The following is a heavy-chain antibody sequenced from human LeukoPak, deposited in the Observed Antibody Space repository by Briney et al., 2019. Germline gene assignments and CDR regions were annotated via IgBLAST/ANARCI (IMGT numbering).Heavy chain of an antibody. J-gene: IGHJ4*02. CDR1: GFTFSTYD. V-gene: IGHV3-30*02. Sequence: GGSLRLSCAASGFTFSTYDMPWVRQAPGKGLEWVAFIRYDGSIRYYADSVKGRFTISRDNSQNTLYLQMNSLRPEGTGVYYCAKDRSGYGPDYWGQGTLVTVSS. CDR2: IRYDGSIR. D-gene: IGHD5-12*01. CDR3: AKDRSGYGPDY.